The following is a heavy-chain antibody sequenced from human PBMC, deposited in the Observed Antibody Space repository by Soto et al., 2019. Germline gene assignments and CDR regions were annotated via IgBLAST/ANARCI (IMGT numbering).Heavy chain of an antibody. CDR1: GFTFSSYG. J-gene: IGHJ4*02. D-gene: IGHD6-19*01. CDR3: APPQGGWYPPFAY. V-gene: IGHV3-30*03. Sequence: QVQLVESGGGVVQPGRSLRLSCAASGFTFSSYGMHWVRQAPGKGLEWVAVISYDGSNKYYADSVKGRFTISRDNSKNTLYRQMNGLRAEDTVVYYCAPPQGGWYPPFAYWGQGTLVTVSS. CDR2: ISYDGSNK.